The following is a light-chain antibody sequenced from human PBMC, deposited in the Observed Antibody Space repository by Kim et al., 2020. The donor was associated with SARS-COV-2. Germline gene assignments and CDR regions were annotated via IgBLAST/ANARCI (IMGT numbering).Light chain of an antibody. CDR2: STN. CDR3: VLYMGSGIKV. Sequence: GGTVTLTCGLSSGSVSTSYYPSWYQQTPGQAPRTLIYSTNTRSSGVPDRFSGSILGNKAALTITGAQADDESDYYCVLYMGSGIKVFGGGTKLTVL. CDR1: SGSVSTSYY. V-gene: IGLV8-61*01. J-gene: IGLJ3*02.